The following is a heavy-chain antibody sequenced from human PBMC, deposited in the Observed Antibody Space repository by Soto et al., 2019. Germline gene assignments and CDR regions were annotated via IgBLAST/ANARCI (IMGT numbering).Heavy chain of an antibody. CDR1: GFTFSSYA. Sequence: PGGSLRLSCAASGFTFSSYAMSWVRQAPGKGLEWVSAISGSGGSTYYADSVKGRFTISRDNSKNTLYLQMNSLRAEDTAVYYCAKDREFTIFHNWFDPWGQGTLVTAPQ. CDR2: ISGSGGST. V-gene: IGHV3-23*01. J-gene: IGHJ5*02. CDR3: AKDREFTIFHNWFDP. D-gene: IGHD3-9*01.